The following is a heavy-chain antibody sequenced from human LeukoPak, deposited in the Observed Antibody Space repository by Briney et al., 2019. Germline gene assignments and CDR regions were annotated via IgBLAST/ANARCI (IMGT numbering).Heavy chain of an antibody. CDR2: IYYSGST. CDR1: GGSISSGDYY. J-gene: IGHJ4*02. V-gene: IGHV4-30-4*08. D-gene: IGHD3-3*01. CDR3: ARGDFWGGSIDY. Sequence: MPSETLSLTCTVSGGSISSGDYYWSWIRQPPGKGLEWIGYIYYSGSTYYNPYLKSRVTISVDTSKNQFSLKLSSVTAADTAVYYCARGDFWGGSIDYWGQGTLVTVSS.